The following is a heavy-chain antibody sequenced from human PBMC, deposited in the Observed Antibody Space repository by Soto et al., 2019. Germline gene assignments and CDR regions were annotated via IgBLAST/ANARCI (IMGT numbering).Heavy chain of an antibody. D-gene: IGHD6-19*01. CDR2: ISYDGSNK. CDR3: AKSTIAVALDY. Sequence: QVQLVESGGGVVQPGRSLRLSCAASGFTFSSYGMHWVRQAPGKGLEWVAVISYDGSNKYYADSVKGRFTISRDNSKNTLYLQMNSLRAEDTAVYYCAKSTIAVALDYWAREPWSPSPQ. CDR1: GFTFSSYG. J-gene: IGHJ4*02. V-gene: IGHV3-30*18.